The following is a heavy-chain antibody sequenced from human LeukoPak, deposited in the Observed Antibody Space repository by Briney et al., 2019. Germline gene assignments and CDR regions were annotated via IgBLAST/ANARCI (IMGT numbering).Heavy chain of an antibody. J-gene: IGHJ4*02. D-gene: IGHD4-17*01. V-gene: IGHV3-74*01. Sequence: GGSLRLSCAASGCTFETYWRHWVRQAPGKGLEWVSCINGYGSITNYADSVKGRFTISRDNAKNTLYLQMNSLRVEDTAVYYCARDEPTVTTGPPVGSWGQGTLVTVSS. CDR1: GCTFETYW. CDR2: INGYGSIT. CDR3: ARDEPTVTTGPPVGS.